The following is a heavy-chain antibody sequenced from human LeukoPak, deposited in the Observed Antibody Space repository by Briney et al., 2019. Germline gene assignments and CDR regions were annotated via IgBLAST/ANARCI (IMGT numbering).Heavy chain of an antibody. Sequence: SETLSLTCTVSGGSISSYYWSWIRQPPGKGLDWIGYIYYSGSTNYNPSLKSRVTISVDTSKNQFSLKLSSVTAADTAVYYCARGRRDSYGPLYYFDYWGQGTLVTVSS. D-gene: IGHD5-18*01. CDR1: GGSISSYY. CDR2: IYYSGST. CDR3: ARGRRDSYGPLYYFDY. J-gene: IGHJ4*02. V-gene: IGHV4-59*01.